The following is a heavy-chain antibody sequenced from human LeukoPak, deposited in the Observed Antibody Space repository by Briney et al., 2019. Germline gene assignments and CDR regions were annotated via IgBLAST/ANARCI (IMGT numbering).Heavy chain of an antibody. CDR1: GFTFRNYW. J-gene: IGHJ4*02. CDR2: IKGDGIST. CDR3: AKDHYWSIDY. D-gene: IGHD3-3*01. V-gene: IGHV3-74*01. Sequence: GGSLRLSCAASGFTFRNYWMSWVRHAPGQGLVWVSRIKGDGISTNYADSVKGRFTISRDIAKNTLYLQMNSLRAEDTGVYYCAKDHYWSIDYWGRGTLVTVSS.